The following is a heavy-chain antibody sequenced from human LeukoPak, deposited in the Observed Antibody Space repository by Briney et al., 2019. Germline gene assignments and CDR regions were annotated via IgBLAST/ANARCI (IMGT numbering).Heavy chain of an antibody. J-gene: IGHJ5*02. V-gene: IGHV4-39*07. CDR1: GGSISSSSYY. D-gene: IGHD2-2*01. Sequence: SETLSLTCTVSGGSISSSSYYWGWIRQPPGKGLEWIGSIYYSGSTYYNPSLKSRVTISVDTSKNQFSLKLSSVSAADTAVYYCARDQCSSTSCSLGWFDPWGQGTLVTVSS. CDR3: ARDQCSSTSCSLGWFDP. CDR2: IYYSGST.